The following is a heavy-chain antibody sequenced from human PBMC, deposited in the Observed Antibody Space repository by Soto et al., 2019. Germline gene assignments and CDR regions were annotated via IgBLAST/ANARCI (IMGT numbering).Heavy chain of an antibody. CDR2: IIPIFGTA. V-gene: IGHV1-69*01. CDR1: GGTFSSYA. CDR3: ARDGSGRPSYYGMDV. D-gene: IGHD3-10*01. J-gene: IGHJ6*02. Sequence: QVQLVQSGAEVKKPGSSVKVSCKASGGTFSSYAISWVRQAPGQGLEWMGGIIPIFGTANYAQKFQGRVMITAAESASRAYMELSSLRSEDTAVYYCARDGSGRPSYYGMDVWGQGTTVIVSS.